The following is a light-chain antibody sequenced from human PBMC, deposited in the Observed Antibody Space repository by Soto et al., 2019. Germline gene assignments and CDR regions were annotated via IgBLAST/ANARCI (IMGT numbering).Light chain of an antibody. J-gene: IGKJ1*01. V-gene: IGKV3-15*01. Sequence: EIVMMQSPATLSVSPGERATLSCRASQSVSSNLAWYQQKPGQAPRVLIYGASIRATGIPARFSGSGSGTEFTLTISSLQSEDFAVYCCQQYNNWPWTFGQGTKVEIK. CDR3: QQYNNWPWT. CDR1: QSVSSN. CDR2: GAS.